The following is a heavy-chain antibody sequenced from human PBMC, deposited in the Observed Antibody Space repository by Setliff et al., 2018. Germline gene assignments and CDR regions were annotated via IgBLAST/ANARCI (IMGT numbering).Heavy chain of an antibody. J-gene: IGHJ6*03. V-gene: IGHV4-61*09. CDR1: GGSISNTYYY. CDR3: ARLSGFQYIDV. D-gene: IGHD3-3*01. Sequence: SDTLSLTCTVSGGSISNTYYYWSWIRQPAGKGLEWIGQIYTSWSTNYNPSLKSRVTISVDTSKNQFSLKLTSVTAADTAVYYCARLSGFQYIDVWGKGTTVTVSS. CDR2: IYTSWST.